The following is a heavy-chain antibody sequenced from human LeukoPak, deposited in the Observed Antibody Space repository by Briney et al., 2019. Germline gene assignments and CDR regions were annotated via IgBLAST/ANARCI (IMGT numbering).Heavy chain of an antibody. Sequence: SETLSLTCAVYGGSFSGYYWSWIRQPPGKGLEWIGEINHSVSTNYNPSLKSRFAISVDTSKNQFSLKLSSVTAADTAVYYCARDGPGYCSGGSCEPFDYWGQGTLVTVSS. CDR1: GGSFSGYY. V-gene: IGHV4-34*01. CDR2: INHSVST. D-gene: IGHD2-15*01. CDR3: ARDGPGYCSGGSCEPFDY. J-gene: IGHJ4*02.